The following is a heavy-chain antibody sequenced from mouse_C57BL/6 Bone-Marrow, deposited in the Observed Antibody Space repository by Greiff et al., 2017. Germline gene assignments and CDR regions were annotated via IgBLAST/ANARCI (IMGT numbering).Heavy chain of an antibody. V-gene: IGHV1-54*01. J-gene: IGHJ4*01. CDR1: GYAFTLSL. D-gene: IGHD5-1*01. Sequence: QVQLTESGAELVRPGTSVKVSCKASGYAFTLSLIEWVKQRPGQGLEWIGVIFPGSGGTNYNAKFKGKATLTADTSSSTASMHLSSLTSENSAVYFCARPYEYLCARDDWGQGTSVTVSS. CDR2: IFPGSGGT. CDR3: ARPYEYLCARDD.